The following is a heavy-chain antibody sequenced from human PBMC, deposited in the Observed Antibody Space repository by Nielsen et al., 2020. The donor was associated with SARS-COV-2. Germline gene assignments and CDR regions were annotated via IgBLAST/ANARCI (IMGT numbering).Heavy chain of an antibody. J-gene: IGHJ4*02. CDR3: ARNTFFDF. CDR1: GFTFSSYA. CDR2: ISYDGSNN. Sequence: GESLKISCAASGFTFSSYAMHWVRQAPGKGLEWVAVISYDGSNNYYADSVKGRFTISRDNSKNTLYLQMNSLRAENTAVYFCARNTFFDFWGQGTLVTVSS. V-gene: IGHV3-30-3*01.